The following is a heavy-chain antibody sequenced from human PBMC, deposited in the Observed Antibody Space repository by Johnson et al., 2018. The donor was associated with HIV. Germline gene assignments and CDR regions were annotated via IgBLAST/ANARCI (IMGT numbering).Heavy chain of an antibody. J-gene: IGHJ3*02. CDR2: ISYDGSNK. Sequence: VPLVESGGGVVPPGRSLRLSCAASGFTFSSYAMHWVRQAPGKGLEWVAVISYDGSNKYYADSVKVRFTISRDNSKNTLYLQMNSLRAEDTAVYYCVGGWDAFDIWGQGTMVTVSS. V-gene: IGHV3-30*04. CDR3: VGGWDAFDI. CDR1: GFTFSSYA. D-gene: IGHD3-16*01.